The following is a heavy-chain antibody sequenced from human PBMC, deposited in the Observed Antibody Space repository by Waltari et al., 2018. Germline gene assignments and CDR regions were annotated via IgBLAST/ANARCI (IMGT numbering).Heavy chain of an antibody. D-gene: IGHD3-22*01. CDR1: GFTLSNYW. CDR3: VRDQWFAFDI. Sequence: EVQLVESGGGLVKPGGSLRLSCGASGFTLSNYWMSWVRQAPGKGLEWVANIMTDGREEYYVDSVRGRFTISRDNAKNSLYLQMNSLRPEDTAVYYCVRDQWFAFDIWGQGTMVTVSS. J-gene: IGHJ3*02. V-gene: IGHV3-7*01. CDR2: IMTDGREE.